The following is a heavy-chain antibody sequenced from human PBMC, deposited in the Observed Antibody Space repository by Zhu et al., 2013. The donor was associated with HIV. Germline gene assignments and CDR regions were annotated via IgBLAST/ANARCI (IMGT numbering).Heavy chain of an antibody. Sequence: QVQLRESGPRLVKPSGDPCPLTCSVSGGSMNMYYWGWIRQSPRKGLEWIGSVYSNGRADYTASLKGRVTIAVDKSKNKFSLRLTSVAVADTATYYCARYRGGYDWNVSWFFDIWGPGAHVCVSS. CDR1: GGSMNMYY. CDR3: ARYRGGYDWNVSWFFDI. D-gene: IGHD1-1*01. J-gene: IGHJ2*01. CDR2: VYSNGRA. V-gene: IGHV4-59*01.